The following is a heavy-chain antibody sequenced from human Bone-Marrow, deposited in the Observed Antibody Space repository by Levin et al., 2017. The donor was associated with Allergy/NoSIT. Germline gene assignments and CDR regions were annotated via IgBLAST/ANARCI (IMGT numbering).Heavy chain of an antibody. Sequence: GESLKISCAASGFIFNNAWMNWVRQAPGKGLEWVGRIKSKTDGGTTDYAAPVKGRFSISRDDSKNTLFLQMNSLKAEDTAVYYCMPWGYGSAWGQGTLVTVSS. V-gene: IGHV3-15*01. J-gene: IGHJ5*02. CDR3: MPWGYGSA. D-gene: IGHD2-15*01. CDR1: GFIFNNAW. CDR2: IKSKTDGGTT.